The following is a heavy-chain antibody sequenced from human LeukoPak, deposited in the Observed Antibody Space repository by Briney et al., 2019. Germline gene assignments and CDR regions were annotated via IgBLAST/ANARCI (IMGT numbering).Heavy chain of an antibody. CDR1: GGSFSGYY. D-gene: IGHD3-22*01. CDR3: ASPYDSSGYLGY. Sequence: KSSETLSLTCAVYGGSFSGYYWSWIRQPPGKGLEWIGEINHSGSTNYNPSLKSRVTISVDTSKNQFSLKLSSVTAADTAVYYCASPYDSSGYLGYWGQGTLVTVSS. J-gene: IGHJ4*02. V-gene: IGHV4-34*01. CDR2: INHSGST.